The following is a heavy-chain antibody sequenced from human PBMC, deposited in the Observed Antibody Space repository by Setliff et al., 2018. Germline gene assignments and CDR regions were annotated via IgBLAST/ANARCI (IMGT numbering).Heavy chain of an antibody. CDR3: ARAPPNRYSGSYEYFYMDV. J-gene: IGHJ6*03. CDR1: GGSISSYY. CDR2: IYASGST. D-gene: IGHD1-26*01. Sequence: PSETLSLTCTVSGGSISSYYWSWIRQPPGKGLEWIGYIYASGSTNYYPSLKSRVTLSVDTSKNQFSLKVSSVTAADTAVYYCARAPPNRYSGSYEYFYMDVWGKGTTVTVSS. V-gene: IGHV4-4*08.